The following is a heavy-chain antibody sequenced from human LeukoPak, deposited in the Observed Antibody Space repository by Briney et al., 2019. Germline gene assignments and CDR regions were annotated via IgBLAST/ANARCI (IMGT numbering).Heavy chain of an antibody. J-gene: IGHJ4*02. CDR2: IYNSGSI. D-gene: IGHD6-19*01. Sequence: NPSETLSLTCTVSGGSVPNFYWNWIRQSLGKRLEWIGYIYNSGSINYNPSLKSRVAISEDTSKNQFSLKLSSVTAADTAVYYCARATVARAFDFWGQGTLVTVSS. V-gene: IGHV4-59*02. CDR1: GGSVPNFY. CDR3: ARATVARAFDF.